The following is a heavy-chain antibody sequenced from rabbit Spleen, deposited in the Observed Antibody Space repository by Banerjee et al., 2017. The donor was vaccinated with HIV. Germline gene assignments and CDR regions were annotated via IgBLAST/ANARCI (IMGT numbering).Heavy chain of an antibody. V-gene: IGHV1S45*01. CDR3: ARGGGL. Sequence: EQLEESGGGLVKPEGSLTLTCKASGVSFSDKDVMCWVRQAPGKGLEWIACINAITGKAVYASWAKGRFTISKTSSTTVDLKVTSLTAADTATYFCARGGGLWGPGTLVTVS. CDR2: INAITGKA. CDR1: GVSFSDKDV. J-gene: IGHJ4*01.